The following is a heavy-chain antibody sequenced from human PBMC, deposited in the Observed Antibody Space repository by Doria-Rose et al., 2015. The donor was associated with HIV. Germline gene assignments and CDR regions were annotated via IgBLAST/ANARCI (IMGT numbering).Heavy chain of an antibody. CDR2: ISWDSGAK. CDR3: AKAPIIGPTYYFYMDV. D-gene: IGHD2-21*01. CDR1: GFSFESYA. V-gene: IGHV3-9*01. J-gene: IGHJ6*03. Sequence: VQLVQSGGGLVQPGRSLRLSCVGSGFSFESYAMHWVRLAPGKDLEWVAGISWDSGAKGNADSVEGRFTISRDNAKKSVYLEMRSLRPEDTAFYYWAKAPIIGPTYYFYMDVWGKGTSVTDAS.